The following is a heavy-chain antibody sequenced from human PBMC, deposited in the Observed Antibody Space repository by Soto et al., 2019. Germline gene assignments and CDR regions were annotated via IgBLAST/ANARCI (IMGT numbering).Heavy chain of an antibody. J-gene: IGHJ4*02. CDR1: GFIFNSYG. CDR2: IAFDGSNQ. Sequence: QGQLVESGGGVVQPGTTLRLSCAASGFIFNSYGMHWVRQAPGKGLVWVAVIAFDGSNQYYADSVKGRFTISRDNNKKTVYLQMSMLRPEDTAVYYCARRPTVTTPDDYWGQGTLVTVSS. CDR3: ARRPTVTTPDDY. D-gene: IGHD4-17*01. V-gene: IGHV3-30*03.